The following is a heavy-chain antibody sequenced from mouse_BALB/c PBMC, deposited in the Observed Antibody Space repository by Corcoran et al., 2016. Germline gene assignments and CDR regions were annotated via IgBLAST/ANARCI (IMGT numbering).Heavy chain of an antibody. CDR2: IDPANGNT. D-gene: IGHD4-1*01. Sequence: EVQLQQSGAELVKPGASVKLSCTASGFNIKETYMHWVKQRPEQGLEWIGRIDPANGNTKYDPKFQGKATITADTSSNTAYLQPSSLTSEDTAVYYCANWDWYFDVWGAGTTVTVSS. J-gene: IGHJ1*01. CDR3: ANWDWYFDV. V-gene: IGHV14-3*02. CDR1: GFNIKETY.